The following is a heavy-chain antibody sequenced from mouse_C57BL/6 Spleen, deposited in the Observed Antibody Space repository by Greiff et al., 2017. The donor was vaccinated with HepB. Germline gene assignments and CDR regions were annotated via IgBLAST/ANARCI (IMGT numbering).Heavy chain of an antibody. CDR3: ARRRDYDGRTTYAMDD. D-gene: IGHD2-4*01. CDR2: INPNNGGT. V-gene: IGHV1-18*01. J-gene: IGHJ4*01. Sequence: EVKLVESGPELVKPGASVKIPCKASGYTFTDYNMDWVKQSHGKSLEWIGDINPNNGGTIDNQKFKGKATLTVDKSSSTAYMELRSLTSEDTAVYYCARRRDYDGRTTYAMDDWGQGASVTVSS. CDR1: GYTFTDYN.